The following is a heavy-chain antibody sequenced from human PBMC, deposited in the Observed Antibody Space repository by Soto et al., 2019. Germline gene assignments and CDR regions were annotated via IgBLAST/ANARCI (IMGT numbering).Heavy chain of an antibody. D-gene: IGHD2-8*01. CDR3: VREDPCSNGVCQFDY. CDR2: ISSSGSTI. Sequence: GSLLRSCTASGFTFSPYEMSWVRQAPGKGLEWISYISSSGSTIHYADSVKGRFSISRDNAKKSLFLQMNSLRAEDTAVYYCVREDPCSNGVCQFDYWGRGTLVTV. V-gene: IGHV3-48*03. J-gene: IGHJ4*02. CDR1: GFTFSPYE.